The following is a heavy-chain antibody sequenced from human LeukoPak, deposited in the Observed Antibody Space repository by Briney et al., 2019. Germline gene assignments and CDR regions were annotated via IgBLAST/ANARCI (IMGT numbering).Heavy chain of an antibody. D-gene: IGHD1-26*01. CDR3: ARDPTSSWETAFDI. CDR1: GFTFSSYS. CDR2: ISSSYSYV. Sequence: GGSLRLSCAASGFTFSSYSMNWVRQAPGKGLEWVSSISSSYSYVYYADSVKGRFTISRDDAKNSLYLQMNSLRAEDTAVYYCARDPTSSWETAFDIWGQGTMVIVSS. V-gene: IGHV3-21*01. J-gene: IGHJ3*02.